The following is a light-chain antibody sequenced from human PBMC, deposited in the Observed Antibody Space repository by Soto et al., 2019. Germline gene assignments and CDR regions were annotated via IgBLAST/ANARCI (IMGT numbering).Light chain of an antibody. CDR1: QSVSSSY. Sequence: EIVFAQSPGTLSLSPGARATVSCRASQSVSSSYLAWYQQKPGQAPRLLIYGASSRATGIPDRFSGSGSGTDFTLTISRLEPEDFAVYYCQQYGSSPLTFGGGTKVDIK. CDR3: QQYGSSPLT. V-gene: IGKV3-20*01. CDR2: GAS. J-gene: IGKJ4*01.